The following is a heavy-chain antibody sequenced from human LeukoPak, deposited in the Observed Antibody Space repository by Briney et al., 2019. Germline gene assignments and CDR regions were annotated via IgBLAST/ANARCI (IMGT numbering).Heavy chain of an antibody. CDR1: GFTFISST. V-gene: IGHV1-58*02. D-gene: IGHD3-16*01. Sequence: SVRVSCKASGFTFISSTIQWVRQARGQRLEWMGWIVVGSGNTNYAQNFQERVTITRDMSTSTAYMELSSLRSEDTAVYYCAADLPGGAMFDPWGQGTLVTVSS. CDR3: AADLPGGAMFDP. J-gene: IGHJ5*02. CDR2: IVVGSGNT.